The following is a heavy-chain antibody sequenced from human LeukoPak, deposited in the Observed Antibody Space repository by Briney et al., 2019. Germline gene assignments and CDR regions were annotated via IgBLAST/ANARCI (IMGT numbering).Heavy chain of an antibody. CDR1: GYTFTGYY. J-gene: IGHJ4*02. D-gene: IGHD3-10*01. Sequence: GASVKVSCKASGYTFTGYYMHWVRQAPGQGLEWMGWINPNSGGTNYAQKFQGRVTMTRDTSISTAYMELSRLRYDDTAVYYCASGAASTLVREAFYYSDYWGQGTLVTVSS. CDR3: ASGAASTLVREAFYYSDY. CDR2: INPNSGGT. V-gene: IGHV1-2*02.